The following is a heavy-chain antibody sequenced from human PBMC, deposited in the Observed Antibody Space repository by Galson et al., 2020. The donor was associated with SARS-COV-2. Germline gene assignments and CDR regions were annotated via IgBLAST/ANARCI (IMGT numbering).Heavy chain of an antibody. CDR3: ARQATPPDY. CDR1: GGSISTSGYY. Sequence: SETLSLTCTVSGGSISTSGYYWGWIRQPPGKGLEWIGSINYSGSTYYNPSLKSRVTISLDTSKNRFSLKLSSVTAADTAVYYCARQATPPDYWGQGTLVTVSS. CDR2: INYSGST. D-gene: IGHD5-12*01. J-gene: IGHJ4*02. V-gene: IGHV4-39*01.